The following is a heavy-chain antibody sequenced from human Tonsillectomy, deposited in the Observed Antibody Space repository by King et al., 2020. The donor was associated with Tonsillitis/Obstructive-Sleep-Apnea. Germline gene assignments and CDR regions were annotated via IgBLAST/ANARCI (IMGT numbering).Heavy chain of an antibody. CDR3: ARSYSNYGGWFDP. CDR1: GFTFSSYA. J-gene: IGHJ5*02. CDR2: ISYDGSNK. Sequence: VQLVESGGGVVQPGRSLRLSCAASGFTFSSYAMHWVHQAPGKGLEWVAVISYDGSNKYYADSVKGRFTISRDNSKNTLYLQMNSLRAEDTAVYYCARSYSNYGGWFDPWGQGTLVTVSS. D-gene: IGHD4-11*01. V-gene: IGHV3-30*04.